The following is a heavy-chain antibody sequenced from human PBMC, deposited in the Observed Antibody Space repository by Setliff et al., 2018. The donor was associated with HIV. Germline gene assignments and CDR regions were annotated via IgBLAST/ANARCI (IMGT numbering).Heavy chain of an antibody. CDR1: GYSINSGYF. D-gene: IGHD3-10*01. CDR2: INHSGSV. CDR3: AAKPMIRGKPFDS. J-gene: IGHJ5*01. V-gene: IGHV4-34*01. Sequence: PSETLSLTCAVSGYSINSGYFWTWIRHFPGKGLEWIGEINHSGSVNYNPSLKSRVNISVDMSKNQVSLKVTSVNVADTATYFCAAKPMIRGKPFDSWGQGTLVTVSS.